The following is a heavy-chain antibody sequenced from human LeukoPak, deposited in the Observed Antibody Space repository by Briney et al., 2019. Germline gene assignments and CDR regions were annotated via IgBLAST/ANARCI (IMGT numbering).Heavy chain of an antibody. J-gene: IGHJ6*03. Sequence: GASVKVSCKASGYTFTSYGISWVRQAPGQGLEWMGWISAYNGNTNYAQKLQGRVTMTTDTSTSTAYMELRSLRSDDTAVYYCARETDCSSTSCYPGYYYMDVWGKGTTVTVSS. D-gene: IGHD2-2*01. CDR2: ISAYNGNT. CDR1: GYTFTSYG. CDR3: ARETDCSSTSCYPGYYYMDV. V-gene: IGHV1-18*01.